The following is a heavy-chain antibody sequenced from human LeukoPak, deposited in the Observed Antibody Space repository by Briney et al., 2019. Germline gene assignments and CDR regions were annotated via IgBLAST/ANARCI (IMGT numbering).Heavy chain of an antibody. CDR1: GGSIGTYY. V-gene: IGHV4-59*12. CDR2: IYYSGST. D-gene: IGHD3-16*02. CDR3: ARGGVGYYDYVWGSYRQYYFDY. J-gene: IGHJ4*02. Sequence: ASETLFLTCTVSGGSIGTYYWSWIRQPPGKGLEWIGYIYYSGSTNYNPSLKSRVTISVDTSKNQFSLKLSSVTAADTAVYYCARGGVGYYDYVWGSYRQYYFDYWGQGTLVTVSS.